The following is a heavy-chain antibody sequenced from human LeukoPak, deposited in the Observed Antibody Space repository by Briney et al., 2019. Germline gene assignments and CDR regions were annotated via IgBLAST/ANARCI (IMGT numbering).Heavy chain of an antibody. D-gene: IGHD4-17*01. CDR1: GFTVSSNY. CDR2: INHSGST. V-gene: IGHV4-34*08. Sequence: GSLRLSCAASGFTVSSNYMSWIRQPPGKGLEWIGEINHSGSTNYNPSLKSRVTISVDTSKNQFSLKLSSVTAADTAVYYCAKEGGPDADYFPGAFTAWGQGRMVTVSS. J-gene: IGHJ3*01. CDR3: AKEGGPDADYFPGAFTA.